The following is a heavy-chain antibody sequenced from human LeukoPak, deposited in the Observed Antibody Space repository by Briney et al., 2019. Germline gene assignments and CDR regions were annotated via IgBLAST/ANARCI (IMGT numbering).Heavy chain of an antibody. Sequence: GGSLRLSCAASGFAISSYTMNWVRLAPGKGLEWVSSISSSGGKMYYADSLKGRFTVSRDNANNSLYLQMNSLRADDTAVYYRARALEADYWGQGTLVTVSS. CDR2: ISSSGGKM. J-gene: IGHJ4*02. V-gene: IGHV3-21*01. CDR3: ARALEADY. CDR1: GFAISSYT.